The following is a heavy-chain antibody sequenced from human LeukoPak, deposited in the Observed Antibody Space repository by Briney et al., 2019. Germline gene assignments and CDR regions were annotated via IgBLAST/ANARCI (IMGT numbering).Heavy chain of an antibody. CDR1: GGSIRSYY. J-gene: IGHJ4*02. V-gene: IGHV4-59*01. Sequence: PSETLSLTCTVSGGSIRSYYWSWIRQPPGKGLEWIGYIYYSGSTNYNPSLKSRVTISVGTSKNQFSLKLSSVTPADTAVYSCARHYYGSMYNPLDYWGQGTLVTVSS. CDR2: IYYSGST. D-gene: IGHD3-10*01. CDR3: ARHYYGSMYNPLDY.